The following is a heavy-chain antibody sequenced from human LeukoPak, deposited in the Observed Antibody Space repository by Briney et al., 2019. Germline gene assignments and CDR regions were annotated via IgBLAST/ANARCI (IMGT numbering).Heavy chain of an antibody. CDR2: ISYSGTN. CDR1: GVSVSSSNYY. Sequence: PSETLSLTCTVSGVSVSSSNYYWGWIRQPPGKGLEWIGSISYSGTNYNNPSLKSRVSISIDTSKNQFSVKLASVTAADTAVYYCARKGPDYYMDVWGKGTTVTVSS. V-gene: IGHV4-39*01. CDR3: ARKGPDYYMDV. J-gene: IGHJ6*03.